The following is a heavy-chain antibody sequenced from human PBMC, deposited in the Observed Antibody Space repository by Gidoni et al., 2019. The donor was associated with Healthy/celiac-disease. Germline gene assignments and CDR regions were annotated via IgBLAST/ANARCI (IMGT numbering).Heavy chain of an antibody. Sequence: EVQLLESGGGLVPPGGSLRLSCQASGSTFSSYAISWVRQAPGKGLEWVSAISGSGGSTYYADSVKGRFTISRDNSKNTLYLQMNSLRAEDTAVYYCAKDTSPGHIVVVTAIYFDYWGQGTLVTVSS. D-gene: IGHD2-21*02. CDR1: GSTFSSYA. CDR2: ISGSGGST. V-gene: IGHV3-23*01. CDR3: AKDTSPGHIVVVTAIYFDY. J-gene: IGHJ4*02.